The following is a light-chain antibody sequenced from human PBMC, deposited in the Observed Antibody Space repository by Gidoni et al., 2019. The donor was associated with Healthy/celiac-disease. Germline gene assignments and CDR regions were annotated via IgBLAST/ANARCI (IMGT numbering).Light chain of an antibody. CDR1: QSVSSN. J-gene: IGKJ1*01. Sequence: DTVMTQSPATLSVSPGERATLSCRASQSVSSNLAWYQQKPGQAPRLLIYGAATRATGIPARFSGSGSGTEFTLTISSLQYEDFAVYYCQQHNNWPPWTFGQGTKVEIK. V-gene: IGKV3-15*01. CDR2: GAA. CDR3: QQHNNWPPWT.